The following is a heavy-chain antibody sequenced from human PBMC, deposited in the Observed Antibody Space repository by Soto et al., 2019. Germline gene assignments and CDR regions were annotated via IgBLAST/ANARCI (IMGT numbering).Heavy chain of an antibody. V-gene: IGHV3-30-3*01. J-gene: IGHJ4*02. CDR2: ISYDGSNK. CDR1: GFTFSSYA. Sequence: PGGSLRLSCAASGFTFSSYAMHWVRQAPGKGLEWVAVISYDGSNKYYADSVKGRFTISRDNSKNTLYLQMNSLRAEDTAVYYCAREVSTPLYFDYWGQGTLVTVSS. D-gene: IGHD5-12*01. CDR3: AREVSTPLYFDY.